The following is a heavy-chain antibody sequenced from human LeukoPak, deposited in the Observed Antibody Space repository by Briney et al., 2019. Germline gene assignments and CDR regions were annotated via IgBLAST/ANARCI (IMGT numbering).Heavy chain of an antibody. J-gene: IGHJ3*02. CDR3: ARDTIVVVPAANFDI. CDR1: GYTFTGYY. CDR2: ISAYNGNT. V-gene: IGHV1-18*04. Sequence: ASVKVSCKASGYTFTGYYMHWVRQAPGQGLEWMGWISAYNGNTNYAQKLQGRVTMTTDTSTSTACMELRSLRSDDTAVYYCARDTIVVVPAANFDIWGQGTMVTVSS. D-gene: IGHD2-2*01.